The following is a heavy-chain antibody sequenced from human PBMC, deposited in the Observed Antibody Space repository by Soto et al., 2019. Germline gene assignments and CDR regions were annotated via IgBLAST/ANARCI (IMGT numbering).Heavy chain of an antibody. J-gene: IGHJ2*01. CDR1: GGSISSYY. CDR3: AREVTPAPTVTGGISYWYFDL. Sequence: QVQLQESGPGLVKPSETLSLTCTVSGGSISSYYWSWIRQPPGKGLEWIGYIYYSGSTNYNPSLKSRVTISVDTSKNQFSLKLSSVTAADTAVYYCAREVTPAPTVTGGISYWYFDLWGRGTLVTVSS. CDR2: IYYSGST. V-gene: IGHV4-59*01. D-gene: IGHD4-17*01.